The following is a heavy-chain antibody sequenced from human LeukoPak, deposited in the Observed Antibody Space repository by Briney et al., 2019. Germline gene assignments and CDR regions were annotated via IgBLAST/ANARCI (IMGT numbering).Heavy chain of an antibody. CDR3: AREVVVVVKETGNFDY. Sequence: SETLSLTCAVYGGSFSGYYWSWIRQPLGKGLEWIGEINHSGSTNYNPSLKSRVTISVDTSKNQFSLKLSSVTAADTAVYYCAREVVVVVKETGNFDYWGQGTLVTVSS. CDR2: INHSGST. CDR1: GGSFSGYY. V-gene: IGHV4-34*01. D-gene: IGHD2-15*01. J-gene: IGHJ4*02.